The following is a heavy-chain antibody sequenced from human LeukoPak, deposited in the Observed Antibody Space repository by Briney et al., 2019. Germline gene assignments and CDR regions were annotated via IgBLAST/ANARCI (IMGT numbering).Heavy chain of an antibody. CDR2: TYYRSKWYN. V-gene: IGHV6-1*01. Sequence: SRTLSLTFAISGDSVSNKNAAWNWLRQSPSRGVEWLGRTYYRSKWYNYYAVSVKGRITINADTSKNQFSLQLNSVTPEDTAVYYCAREGVGVTMAHWGQGTLVTVSS. CDR1: GDSVSNKNAA. J-gene: IGHJ4*02. CDR3: AREGVGVTMAH. D-gene: IGHD1-26*01.